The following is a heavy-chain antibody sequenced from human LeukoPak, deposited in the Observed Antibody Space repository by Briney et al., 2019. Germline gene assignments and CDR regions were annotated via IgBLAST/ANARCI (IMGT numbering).Heavy chain of an antibody. CDR3: ARQLEFYYYMDV. CDR1: GFTFDDYG. J-gene: IGHJ6*03. D-gene: IGHD6-6*01. V-gene: IGHV3-20*04. CDR2: INWNGGST. Sequence: GGSLRLSCAASGFTFDDYGMSWARQAPGKGLEWVSGINWNGGSTGYADSVKGRFTISRDNAKNSLYLQMNSLRAEDTALYYCARQLEFYYYMDVWGKGTTVTVSS.